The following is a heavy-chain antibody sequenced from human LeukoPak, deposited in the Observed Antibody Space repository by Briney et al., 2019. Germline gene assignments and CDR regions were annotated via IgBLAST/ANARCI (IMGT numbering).Heavy chain of an antibody. CDR2: INPNSGGT. J-gene: IGHJ3*02. D-gene: IGHD2/OR15-2a*01. CDR1: GYTFTGYY. Sequence: GASVKVSCKASGYTFTGYYMHWVRQAPGQGLEWMGWINPNSGGTNYAQKFQGWVTMTRDTSISTAYMELSRLRSDDTAVYYCARDIYGHDGPSGAFDIWGQGTMVTVSS. V-gene: IGHV1-2*04. CDR3: ARDIYGHDGPSGAFDI.